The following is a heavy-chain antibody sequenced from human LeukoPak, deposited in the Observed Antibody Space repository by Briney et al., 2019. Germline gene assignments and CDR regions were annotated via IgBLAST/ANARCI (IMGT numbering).Heavy chain of an antibody. CDR2: IYHSGST. CDR1: GGSISSGGYY. J-gene: IGHJ4*02. CDR3: AYDVDTAMAYFDY. D-gene: IGHD5-18*01. V-gene: IGHV4-30-2*01. Sequence: PSQTLSLTCTVSGGSISSGGYYWSWIRQPPGKGLEWIGYIYHSGSTYYNPSLKSRVTISVDRSKNQFSLKLSSVTAADTAVYYCAYDVDTAMAYFDYWGQGTLVTVSS.